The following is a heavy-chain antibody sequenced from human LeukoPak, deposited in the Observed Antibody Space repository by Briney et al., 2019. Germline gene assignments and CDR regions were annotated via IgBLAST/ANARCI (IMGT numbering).Heavy chain of an antibody. CDR3: ARSNYDILTGYNNYYYYGMDV. Sequence: PSETLSLTCTVSGGSISSGSYYWSWIRQPAGKGLEWIGRIYTSGSTNYNPSLKSRVAISVDTSKNQFTLKLSSVTAADTAVYYCARSNYDILTGYNNYYYYGMDVWGQGTAVTVSS. CDR2: IYTSGST. V-gene: IGHV4-61*02. CDR1: GGSISSGSYY. D-gene: IGHD3-9*01. J-gene: IGHJ6*02.